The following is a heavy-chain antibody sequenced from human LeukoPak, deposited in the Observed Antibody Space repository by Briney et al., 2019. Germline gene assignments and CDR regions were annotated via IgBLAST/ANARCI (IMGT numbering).Heavy chain of an antibody. D-gene: IGHD6-6*01. Sequence: GGSLRLSCEASGVTFSNYPMSWVRQAPGRGLEWVSVISESGDVTHYADAMKGRFTISRDNAKNTLNLQMNSLRAEDTAIYYCARDSSHYLGSSDYWGQGTLVTVSS. J-gene: IGHJ4*02. CDR2: ISESGDVT. CDR1: GVTFSNYP. CDR3: ARDSSHYLGSSDY. V-gene: IGHV3-23*01.